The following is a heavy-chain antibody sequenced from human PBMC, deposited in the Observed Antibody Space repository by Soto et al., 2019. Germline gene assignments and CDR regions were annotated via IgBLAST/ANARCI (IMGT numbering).Heavy chain of an antibody. D-gene: IGHD6-6*01. V-gene: IGHV3-23*01. CDR3: ASRPGSSPYYFDY. Sequence: QLGGSLRLSCATSGLTFRSYAMGWVRQATGKGLEWVSGISAGGGSTYYADSVRGRFTISTDNSKNTLSLQMSSLRAEDAALYYCASRPGSSPYYFDYWGPGTLVTVSS. J-gene: IGHJ4*02. CDR2: ISAGGGST. CDR1: GLTFRSYA.